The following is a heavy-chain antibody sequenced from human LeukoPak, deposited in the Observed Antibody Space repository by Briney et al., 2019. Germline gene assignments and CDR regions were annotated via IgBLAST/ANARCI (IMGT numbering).Heavy chain of an antibody. CDR3: ARPGEVTTLKRPGDV. CDR2: FYYSGST. V-gene: IGHV4-39*01. CDR1: VGFNSSSSYY. J-gene: IGHJ6*04. D-gene: IGHD4-17*01. Sequence: SETLSLTCTVCVGFNSSSSYYWGWIRQPPGKGLEWIGSFYYSGSTYYNPSLKSRDNISVDTSKNQFSVKLTSVTAADTAVYYCARPGEVTTLKRPGDVWGKGTTVTISS.